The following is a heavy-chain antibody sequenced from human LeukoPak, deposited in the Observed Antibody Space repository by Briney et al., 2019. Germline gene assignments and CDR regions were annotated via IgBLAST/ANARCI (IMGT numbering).Heavy chain of an antibody. J-gene: IGHJ3*02. D-gene: IGHD2-2*02. Sequence: ASVKVSCKASGYTFTGYYMHWVRQAPGQGLEWMGWINPNSGGTNYAQKFQGRVTMTRDTSISPAYMELSRLRSDDTAVYYCAELRPYCSSTSCYKGAFDIWGQGTMVTVSS. CDR1: GYTFTGYY. CDR3: AELRPYCSSTSCYKGAFDI. V-gene: IGHV1-2*02. CDR2: INPNSGGT.